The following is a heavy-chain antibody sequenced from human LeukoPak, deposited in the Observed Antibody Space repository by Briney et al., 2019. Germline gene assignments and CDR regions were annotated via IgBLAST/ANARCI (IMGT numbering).Heavy chain of an antibody. CDR2: IIPIFGTA. J-gene: IGHJ4*02. CDR3: ARDGRGGLRYFDWLPYY. Sequence: ASVKVSCKASGGTFSSYAISWVRQAPGQGLEWMGGIIPIFGTANYAQKFQGRVTITADESTSTAYMGLSSLRSEDTAVYYCARDGRGGLRYFDWLPYYWGQGTLVTVSS. V-gene: IGHV1-69*13. CDR1: GGTFSSYA. D-gene: IGHD3-9*01.